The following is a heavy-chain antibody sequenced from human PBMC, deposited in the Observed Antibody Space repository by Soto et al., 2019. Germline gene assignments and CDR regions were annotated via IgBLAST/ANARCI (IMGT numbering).Heavy chain of an antibody. V-gene: IGHV3-23*01. CDR3: AKDTVPVATPWFDP. Sequence: GESLKISCAASGFTFSSYSMNWVRQAPGKGLEWVSTLSGSGGSTYYADSVKGRFTISRDNSKNTLYLQMNSLRAEDTAVYYCAKDTVPVATPWFDPWGQGTLVTVSS. CDR1: GFTFSSYS. D-gene: IGHD2-2*01. CDR2: LSGSGGST. J-gene: IGHJ5*02.